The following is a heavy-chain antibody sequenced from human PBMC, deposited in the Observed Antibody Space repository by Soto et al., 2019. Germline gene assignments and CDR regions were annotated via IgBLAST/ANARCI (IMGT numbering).Heavy chain of an antibody. Sequence: QVQLVQSGAEVKKPGSSVKVSCKASGGTFSSYAISWVQQAPGQGLEWMGGIIPIFGTANYAQKFQGRVTITADKSTSTAYMELSSLRSEDTAVYYCARGYCSSTSCYTGDYYYGMDVWGQGTTVTVSS. CDR3: ARGYCSSTSCYTGDYYYGMDV. D-gene: IGHD2-2*02. CDR1: GGTFSSYA. CDR2: IIPIFGTA. V-gene: IGHV1-69*06. J-gene: IGHJ6*02.